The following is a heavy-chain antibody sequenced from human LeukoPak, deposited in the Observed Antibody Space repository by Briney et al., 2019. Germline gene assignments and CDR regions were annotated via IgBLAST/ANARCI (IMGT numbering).Heavy chain of an antibody. V-gene: IGHV3-30*04. J-gene: IGHJ5*02. CDR2: ISYDGSNK. CDR1: GFTFSSYA. Sequence: PGGSLRLSCAASGFTFSSYAMHWVRQAPGKGLEWVAVISYDGSNKYYADSVRGRFTISRDNSKNTLYLQMNSLRAEDTAVYYCARDKANSNYGGYPWFDPWGQGTLVTVSS. CDR3: ARDKANSNYGGYPWFDP. D-gene: IGHD4-11*01.